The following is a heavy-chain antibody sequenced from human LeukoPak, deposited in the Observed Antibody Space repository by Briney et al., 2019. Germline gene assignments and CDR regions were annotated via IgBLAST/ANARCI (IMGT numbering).Heavy chain of an antibody. CDR1: LVTLSNAW. D-gene: IGHD1-26*01. J-gene: IGHJ4*02. CDR3: TTVGSYLPY. V-gene: IGHV3-15*01. CDR2: IKSKTDGDIT. Sequence: GGSLRLSRAASLVTLSNAWLTWGAQAPGKGLEGVSRIKSKTDGDITDYAAPVKCRFTISRDDSKNTLYLQMNSLETEDTAVYYCTTVGSYLPYWGQGTLVTVSS.